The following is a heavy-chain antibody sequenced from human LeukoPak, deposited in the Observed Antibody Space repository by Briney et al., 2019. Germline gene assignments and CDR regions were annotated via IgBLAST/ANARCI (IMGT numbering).Heavy chain of an antibody. Sequence: SETLSLTCTVSGGSISSYYWSWIRQPAGKGLEWIGRIYTSGSTNYNPSLKSRVTISVDTSKNQFSLKLNSVTAADTAVYYCARDSSTVTTRHFDYWGQGTLVTASS. CDR1: GGSISSYY. D-gene: IGHD4-17*01. CDR2: IYTSGST. CDR3: ARDSSTVTTRHFDY. V-gene: IGHV4-4*07. J-gene: IGHJ4*02.